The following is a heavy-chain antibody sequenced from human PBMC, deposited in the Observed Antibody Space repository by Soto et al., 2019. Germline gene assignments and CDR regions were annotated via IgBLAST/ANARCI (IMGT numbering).Heavy chain of an antibody. CDR1: GASISYGGYS. D-gene: IGHD2-15*01. CDR3: VRGGGNNPFEY. Sequence: QMRLQPSGSGVVKTSESLSLTCTVFGASISYGGYSWSWIRQSPGRGLEWIGHITHLENTYFNPSFKSRVSMSIDRTKNHVSLKVTSMTAADKGRYFCVRGGGNNPFEYWGQGILVTVSS. CDR2: ITHLENT. V-gene: IGHV4-30-2*06. J-gene: IGHJ4*02.